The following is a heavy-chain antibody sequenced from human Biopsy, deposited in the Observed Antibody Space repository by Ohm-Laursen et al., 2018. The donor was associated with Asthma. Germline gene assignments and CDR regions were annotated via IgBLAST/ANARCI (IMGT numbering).Heavy chain of an antibody. CDR3: AREVSTVDYGYYYFAMDV. CDR1: GGMFGNYA. CDR2: INAGNGNT. V-gene: IGHV1-3*01. Sequence: GASVKVSCKASGGMFGNYAIHWVRQAPGQRLEWMGWINAGNGNTKYSQKFQGRVTFTADESTSSAYMELSSLRSEDSAVYYCAREVSTVDYGYYYFAMDVWGQGTTVTVSS. D-gene: IGHD4-17*01. J-gene: IGHJ6*02.